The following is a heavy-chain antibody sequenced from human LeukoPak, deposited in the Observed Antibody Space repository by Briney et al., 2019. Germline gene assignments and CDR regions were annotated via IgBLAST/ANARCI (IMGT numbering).Heavy chain of an antibody. J-gene: IGHJ4*02. CDR1: GFTFSSYA. D-gene: IGHD3-3*01. Sequence: PGGSLRLSCAASGFTFSSYAMSWVRQAPGKGLEWVSVISASGGRTSYVDSVKGRFTISRDNSKNTLYLQMNSLRAEDTAVYYCVRFSYFDYWGQGTLVTVSS. CDR2: ISASGGRT. CDR3: VRFSYFDY. V-gene: IGHV3-23*01.